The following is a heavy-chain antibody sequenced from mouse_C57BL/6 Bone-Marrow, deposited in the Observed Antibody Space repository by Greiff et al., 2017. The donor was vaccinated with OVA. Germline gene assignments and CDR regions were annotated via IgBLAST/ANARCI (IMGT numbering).Heavy chain of an antibody. CDR2: IYPGGGYT. J-gene: IGHJ1*03. D-gene: IGHD1-1*01. CDR3: ARMGLRSWYFDV. CDR1: GYTFTNYW. Sequence: VKLQESGAELVRPGTSVKMSCKASGYTFTNYWIGWAKQRPGHGLEWIGDIYPGGGYTNYNEKFKGKATLTADKSSSTAYMQFSSLTSEDSAIYYCARMGLRSWYFDVWGTGTTVTVSS. V-gene: IGHV1-63*01.